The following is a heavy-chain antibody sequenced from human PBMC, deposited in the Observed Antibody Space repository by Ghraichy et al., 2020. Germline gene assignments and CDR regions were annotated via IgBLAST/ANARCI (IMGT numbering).Heavy chain of an antibody. CDR3: AGGGGFLVDY. D-gene: IGHD2-15*01. J-gene: IGHJ4*02. CDR1: GFRFSNSW. Sequence: GGSLRLSCAASGFRFSNSWTTWFRQAPGKGLEWVANINQDEREKYYVNTVRGRFTISRDNAKNSLYLQMNGLRAEDTAVYYCAGGGGFLVDYWGQGTLVTVSS. CDR2: INQDEREK. V-gene: IGHV3-7*01.